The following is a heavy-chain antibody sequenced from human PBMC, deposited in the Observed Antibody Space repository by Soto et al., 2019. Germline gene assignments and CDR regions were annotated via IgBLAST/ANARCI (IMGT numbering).Heavy chain of an antibody. CDR2: ISAYNGDT. Sequence: ASVKVSCKASGYTFTSYGISWVRQAPGQGFDWLGWISAYNGDTNYAQKLQGRITMATDTSTNTASMELRGLRSDDTAVYYCARGGVPCSGGSCPHNWFDPWGQGTLVTVSS. CDR3: ARGGVPCSGGSCPHNWFDP. D-gene: IGHD2-15*01. V-gene: IGHV1-18*01. CDR1: GYTFTSYG. J-gene: IGHJ5*02.